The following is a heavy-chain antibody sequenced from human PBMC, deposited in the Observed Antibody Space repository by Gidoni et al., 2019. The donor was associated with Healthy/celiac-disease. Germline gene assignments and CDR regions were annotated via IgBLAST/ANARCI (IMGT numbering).Heavy chain of an antibody. V-gene: IGHV4-59*08. CDR3: ASLRDGDERFDY. Sequence: QVQLPESDPGPAKPSETLSLSCTGLGGSISSYYRSWIRQPPGKGLEWIGYIYYSGSNNYNPSLKSRVTISVDTPKNQFSLKLSSVTAADTAVYYCASLRDGDERFDYWGQGTLVTVSS. D-gene: IGHD2-21*02. CDR1: GGSISSYY. CDR2: IYYSGSN. J-gene: IGHJ4*02.